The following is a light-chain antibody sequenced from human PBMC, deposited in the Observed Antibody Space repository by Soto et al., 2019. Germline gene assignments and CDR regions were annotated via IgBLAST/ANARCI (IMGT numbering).Light chain of an antibody. CDR2: SAS. J-gene: IGKJ1*01. CDR3: QQSYNTPWT. CDR1: QSISTS. V-gene: IGKV1-39*01. Sequence: DIQMTQSPSSLSASVGDRVTITCRASQSISTSLNWYQQKPGEAPKLLIYSASILQSGVPSRFSGSASGTEFTLTISSLQPEDCATYYCQQSYNTPWTFGQGTRVEVK.